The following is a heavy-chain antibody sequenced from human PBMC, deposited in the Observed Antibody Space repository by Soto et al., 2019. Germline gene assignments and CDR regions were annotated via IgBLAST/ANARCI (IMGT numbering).Heavy chain of an antibody. D-gene: IGHD3-10*01. CDR1: GFTFSSYS. CDR3: AKDGGSFYYYGMDV. J-gene: IGHJ6*02. CDR2: ISSRSTTM. Sequence: GGSLRLSCAASGFTFSSYSVYWVRQAPGKGLEWISEISSRSTTMYYADSVKGRFTISRDNAKNSLYLQMNSLRDEDTAVYYCAKDGGSFYYYGMDVWGQGTTVTVS. V-gene: IGHV3-48*02.